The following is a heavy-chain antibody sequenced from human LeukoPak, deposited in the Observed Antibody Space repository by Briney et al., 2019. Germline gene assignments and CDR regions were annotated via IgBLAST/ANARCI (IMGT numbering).Heavy chain of an antibody. CDR1: GYSISSGYY. D-gene: IGHD6-19*01. V-gene: IGHV4-38-2*02. CDR2: IYHSGST. J-gene: IGHJ4*02. Sequence: PSETLSLTCTVSGYSISSGYYWGWIRQPPGKGLEGIGSIYHSGSTYYNPSLKSRVTISVDTSKNQFSLKLSSVTAADTAVYYCARDRYSSGWYPDLDYWGQGTLVTVSS. CDR3: ARDRYSSGWYPDLDY.